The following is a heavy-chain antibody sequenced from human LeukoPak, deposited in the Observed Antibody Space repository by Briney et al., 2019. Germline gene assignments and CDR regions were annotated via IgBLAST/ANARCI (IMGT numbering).Heavy chain of an antibody. CDR2: IYYSGTT. J-gene: IGHJ5*02. CDR3: VRSKSGAYGWFDP. CDR1: GGSITSYY. V-gene: IGHV4-59*01. Sequence: SETLSLTCTVSGGSITSYYWSWIRQPPGKGLEWLGYIYYSGTTTYNPALKSRVTISVDTSKNQFSLKVNSVTAADTAVYYCVRSKSGAYGWFDPWGQGTLVTVSS. D-gene: IGHD2-15*01.